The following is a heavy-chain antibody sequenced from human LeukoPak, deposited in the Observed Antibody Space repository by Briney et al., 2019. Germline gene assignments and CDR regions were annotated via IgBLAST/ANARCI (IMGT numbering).Heavy chain of an antibody. J-gene: IGHJ6*02. CDR1: GFTFSSYW. V-gene: IGHV3-30-3*01. CDR2: ISYDGSNK. Sequence: GGSLRLSCAASGFTFSSYWMHWVRQAPGKGLEWVAVISYDGSNKYYADSVKGRFTISRDNSKNTLYLQMNSLRAEDTAVYYCARDFDSSGWYPRNYYYYYGMDVWGQGTTVTVSS. D-gene: IGHD6-19*01. CDR3: ARDFDSSGWYPRNYYYYYGMDV.